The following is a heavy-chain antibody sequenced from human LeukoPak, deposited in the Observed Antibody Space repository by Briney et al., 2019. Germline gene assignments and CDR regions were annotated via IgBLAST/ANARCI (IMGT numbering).Heavy chain of an antibody. CDR3: AKKSAMGWFDP. V-gene: IGHV3-23*01. J-gene: IGHJ5*02. CDR2: ISGSGGST. Sequence: PGGTLRLSCAASGFTFSNYGMSWVRQAPGKGLEWVSGISGSGGSTYYADSVKGRFTISRDNSENTLYLQMNSLRAEDTAVYYCAKKSAMGWFDPWGQGTLVTVSS. D-gene: IGHD2-2*01. CDR1: GFTFSNYG.